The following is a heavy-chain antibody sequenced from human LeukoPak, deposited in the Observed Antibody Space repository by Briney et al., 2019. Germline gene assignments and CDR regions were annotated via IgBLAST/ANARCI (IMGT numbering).Heavy chain of an antibody. CDR3: ARGYYDFWSGYWRHYYYYYMDV. CDR1: GGSISSYY. Sequence: SETLSLACTVSGGSISSYYWSWIRQPPGKGLEWIGYIYTSGSTNYNPSLKSRVTISVDTSKNQFSLKLSSVTAADTAVYYCARGYYDFWSGYWRHYYYYYMDVWGKGTTVTVSS. V-gene: IGHV4-4*09. D-gene: IGHD3-3*01. J-gene: IGHJ6*03. CDR2: IYTSGST.